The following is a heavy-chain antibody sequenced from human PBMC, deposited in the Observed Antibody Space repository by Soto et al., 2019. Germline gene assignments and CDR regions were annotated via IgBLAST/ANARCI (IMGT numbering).Heavy chain of an antibody. Sequence: PVGPLRLSCAASGFTFSSYSMSWVRQAPGKGLEWVSGFRTGGDGGTTYYADSVKGRFTISRDNSKNTLFLQMNSLRPEDTAIYYCAKKVNSGPGSQYFDYWGQGTLVTVSS. J-gene: IGHJ4*02. D-gene: IGHD3-10*01. CDR3: AKKVNSGPGSQYFDY. CDR2: FRTGGDGGTT. CDR1: GFTFSSYS. V-gene: IGHV3-23*01.